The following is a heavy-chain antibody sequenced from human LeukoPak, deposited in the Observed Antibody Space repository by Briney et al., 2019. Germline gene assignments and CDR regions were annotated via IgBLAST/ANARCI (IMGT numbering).Heavy chain of an antibody. D-gene: IGHD5-24*01. CDR2: ISSSGSPI. CDR3: ARDREMATRLRDAFDI. J-gene: IGHJ3*02. Sequence: PGGSLRLSCAASGFTFSTYEMNWVRQAPGKGLEWVSYISSSGSPIYYADSVKGRFTISRDNAKNSLYLQMNSLRAEDTAVYYCARDREMATRLRDAFDIWGQGTMVTVSS. CDR1: GFTFSTYE. V-gene: IGHV3-48*03.